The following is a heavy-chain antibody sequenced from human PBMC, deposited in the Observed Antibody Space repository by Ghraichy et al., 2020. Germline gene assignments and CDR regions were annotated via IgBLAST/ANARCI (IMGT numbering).Heavy chain of an antibody. CDR2: TYYSGST. V-gene: IGHV4-59*01. CDR3: ARVRRHYYGSGSDNWFDP. D-gene: IGHD3-10*01. CDR1: GGSISSYY. J-gene: IGHJ5*02. Sequence: GSLRLSCTVSGGSISSYYWSWIRQPPGKGLEWIGYTYYSGSTNYNPSLKSRVTTSVDTSKNQFSLKLSSVTAADTAVYYCARVRRHYYGSGSDNWFDPWGQGTLVTVSS.